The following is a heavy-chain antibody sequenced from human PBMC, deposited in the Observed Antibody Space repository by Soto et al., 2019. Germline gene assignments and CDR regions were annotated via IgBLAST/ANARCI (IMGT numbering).Heavy chain of an antibody. CDR2: ISGTGGTT. J-gene: IGHJ4*02. CDR1: TFNFGSYG. V-gene: IGHV3-23*01. Sequence: GGSLRLSCAASTFNFGSYGMSWVRQAPGKGLEWVSGISGTGGTTYDADSVKGRFTISRDNSKNTLYLQMNSLRAEYTAIYYCATQRRCVTTSCYFAYWGQGTPVTVSS. D-gene: IGHD2-2*01. CDR3: ATQRRCVTTSCYFAY.